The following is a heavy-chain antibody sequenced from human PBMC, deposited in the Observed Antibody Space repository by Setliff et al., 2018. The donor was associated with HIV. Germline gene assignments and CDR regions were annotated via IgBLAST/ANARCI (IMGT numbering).Heavy chain of an antibody. CDR2: IYPGDSDT. V-gene: IGHV5-51*01. J-gene: IGHJ4*01. Sequence: PGESLKISCKASGFTFTGSWIGWVRQMPGKGLEWMGIIYPGDSDTRYGPSFQGQVSISADKSINTAYLQWSSLKASDTAIYYCARLEAPLRPFDFWGHGTLVTVSS. CDR1: GFTFTGSW. D-gene: IGHD3-16*01. CDR3: ARLEAPLRPFDF.